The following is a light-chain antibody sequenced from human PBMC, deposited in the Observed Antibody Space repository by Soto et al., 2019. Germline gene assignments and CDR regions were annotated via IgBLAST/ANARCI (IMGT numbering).Light chain of an antibody. Sequence: EIVLTQSPGTLSLSPGERATLSCRASQSVSSGYLAWYQQKPGQAPRLLISGASSRATGIPDRFSGSGSGTDFTLTISRLEAEDFAVYCCQQYGSSPTFGQGTKLEIK. CDR1: QSVSSGY. V-gene: IGKV3-20*01. CDR2: GAS. J-gene: IGKJ2*01. CDR3: QQYGSSPT.